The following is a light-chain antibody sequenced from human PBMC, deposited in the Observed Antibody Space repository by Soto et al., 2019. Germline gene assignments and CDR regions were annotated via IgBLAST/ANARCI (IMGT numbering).Light chain of an antibody. Sequence: DIPMTQSPSSLSASVGDRVTITCRASQSIRSYLNWYQQKPGKAPKLLIYAASSLQSGVPSGFSGSGSGTDFTLTISSLQPEDFATYYCQQSYSTPYTFGQGTKLEIK. CDR2: AAS. J-gene: IGKJ2*01. V-gene: IGKV1-39*01. CDR3: QQSYSTPYT. CDR1: QSIRSY.